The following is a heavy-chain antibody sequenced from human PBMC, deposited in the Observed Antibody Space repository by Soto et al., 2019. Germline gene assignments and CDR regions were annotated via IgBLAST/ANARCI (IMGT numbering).Heavy chain of an antibody. D-gene: IGHD3-10*01. CDR2: ISAYNGNT. V-gene: IGHV1-18*01. Sequence: ASVKVSCKASGYTFTTYGINWLRQAPGQGLEWMGWISAYNGNTIYAQKLQGRVTMTTDTSTSTAYMELRSLRSDDTAVYYCARGTMVRGVISYYGMDVWGQGTTVTVSS. J-gene: IGHJ6*02. CDR3: ARGTMVRGVISYYGMDV. CDR1: GYTFTTYG.